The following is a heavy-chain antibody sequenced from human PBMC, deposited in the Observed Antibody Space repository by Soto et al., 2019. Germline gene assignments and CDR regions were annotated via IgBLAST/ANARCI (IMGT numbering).Heavy chain of an antibody. CDR3: XXSXXXXXXYFDY. CDR2: INAGNGNT. J-gene: IGHJ4*02. Sequence: QVQLVQSGAEEKKPGASVKVSCKASGYXXXXXXXXXXXXXXXXXXEWMGWINAGNGNTKYSQKFQGRVTITRDTXXXXXXXXXXXXXXXXXXXXXXXXSXXXXXXYFDYWGQGTLVTVSS. V-gene: IGHV1-3*05. CDR1: GYXXXXXX.